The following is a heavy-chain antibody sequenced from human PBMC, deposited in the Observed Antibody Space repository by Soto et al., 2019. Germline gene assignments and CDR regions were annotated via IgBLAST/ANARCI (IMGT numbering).Heavy chain of an antibody. J-gene: IGHJ3*01. CDR3: ARVRPDYGDYLVNAFDV. CDR1: GFTFSSYG. V-gene: IGHV3-33*01. Sequence: QVQLVESGGGVVQPGRSLRLSCAASGFTFSSYGMHWVRQAPGKGLEWVAVIWYDGSNKYYADSVKGRFTISRDNSKNTLHLQMNSLRAEAPAVYYCARVRPDYGDYLVNAFDVWGQGTMVTVSS. CDR2: IWYDGSNK. D-gene: IGHD4-17*01.